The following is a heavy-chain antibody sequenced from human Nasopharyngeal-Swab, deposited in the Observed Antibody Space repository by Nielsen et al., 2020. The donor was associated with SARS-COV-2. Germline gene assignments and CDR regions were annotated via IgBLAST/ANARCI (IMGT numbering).Heavy chain of an antibody. CDR3: ARSSWFWDLDY. D-gene: IGHD6-13*01. CDR2: IFHSGSA. Sequence: SETLSLTCTVSGGSIRSSTFYWGWIRQPPGKGLEWLGSIFHSGSAYYNPSLQRRVTLSVDPSKNHFSLKLSSVTAADTAIYYCARSSWFWDLDYWGQGTLVPVSA. V-gene: IGHV4-39*02. J-gene: IGHJ4*02. CDR1: GGSIRSSTFY.